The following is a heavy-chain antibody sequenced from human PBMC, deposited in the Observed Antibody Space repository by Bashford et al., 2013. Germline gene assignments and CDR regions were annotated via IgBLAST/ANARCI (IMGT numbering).Heavy chain of an antibody. CDR2: ISSSGSTM. CDR1: GFTFNSYE. Sequence: GSLRLSCVASGFTFNSYEMNWVRQAPGKGLEWVSYISSSGSTMYYADSVKGRFTISRDDYRNTLYLQMNSLRAEDTAVYYCAKAGCTSVTCYLNNWGQGTLVTVSS. J-gene: IGHJ4*02. D-gene: IGHD2-2*01. V-gene: IGHV3-48*03. CDR3: AKAGCTSVTCYLNN.